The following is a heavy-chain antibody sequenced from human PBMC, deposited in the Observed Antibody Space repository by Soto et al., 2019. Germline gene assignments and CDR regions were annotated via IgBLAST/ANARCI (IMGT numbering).Heavy chain of an antibody. CDR2: INTGNGNT. CDR1: GYTFTRYA. V-gene: IGHV1-3*04. J-gene: IGHJ5*02. Sequence: QVQLVQSGAEEKKPGASVKVSCKASGYTFTRYAMHWVRQAPGQGLEWMGWINTGNGNTHYSQKFQGRVTFTRDASATTAYMELSSLTSEDTAVYYCARNVDYFDPWGQGTLVTVSS. CDR3: ARNVDYFDP. D-gene: IGHD4-17*01.